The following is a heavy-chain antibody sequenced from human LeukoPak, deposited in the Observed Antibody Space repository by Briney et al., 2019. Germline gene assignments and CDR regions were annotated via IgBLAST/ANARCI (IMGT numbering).Heavy chain of an antibody. CDR2: ISSSSSYI. V-gene: IGHV3-21*01. J-gene: IGHJ4*02. CDR1: GFTFSGYS. Sequence: GGSLRLSCAASGFTFSGYSMNWVRQAPGKGLEWVSSISSSSSYIYYADSVKGRFTISRDNAKNSLYLQMNSLRAEDTAVYYCARDLDASVPRTGIDYWGQGTLVTVSS. CDR3: ARDLDASVPRTGIDY. D-gene: IGHD5/OR15-5a*01.